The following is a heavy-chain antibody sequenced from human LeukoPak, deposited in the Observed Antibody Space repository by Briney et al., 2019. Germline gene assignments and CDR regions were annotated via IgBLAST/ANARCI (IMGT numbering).Heavy chain of an antibody. CDR3: AKVTGSGSYLADAFDI. CDR2: ISGSGDST. CDR1: ALTFRNYG. D-gene: IGHD3-10*01. V-gene: IGHV3-23*01. Sequence: GGSLRLSCAASALTFRNYGMNWVRQPTGKGLEWVSAISGSGDSTYHADSVRGRFTVSRDNSKNTLYLQMKSLRAEDTAVYYCAKVTGSGSYLADAFDIWGHGTVVTVSS. J-gene: IGHJ3*02.